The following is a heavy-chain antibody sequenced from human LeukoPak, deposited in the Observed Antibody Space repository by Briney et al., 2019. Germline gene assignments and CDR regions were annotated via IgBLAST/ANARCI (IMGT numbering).Heavy chain of an antibody. CDR2: IYPGDSDT. J-gene: IGHJ6*03. CDR3: ARQRITMVRGERYYYMDV. CDR1: GYSFTSYW. V-gene: IGHV5-51*01. Sequence: GESLKISCKGSGYSFTSYWIGWVRQMPGKGLEWMGIIYPGDSDTRYSPSFQGQVTISADKSISTAYLQWSSLKASDTAMYYCARQRITMVRGERYYYMDVWGKGTTVTISS. D-gene: IGHD3-10*01.